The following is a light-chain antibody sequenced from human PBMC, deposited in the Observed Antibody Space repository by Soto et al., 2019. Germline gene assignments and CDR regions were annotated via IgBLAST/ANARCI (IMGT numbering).Light chain of an antibody. V-gene: IGLV1-40*01. CDR3: QSYDSSLSGYV. Sequence: QSVLTQPPSVSGAPGQRVTISCTGSTSNIGAGYDLHWYQRLPGTAPKLLIYDDNNRPSGVPDRFSGSKSGTSASLAITGLQAEDEADYYCQSYDSSLSGYVFGTGTKVTVL. CDR1: TSNIGAGYD. CDR2: DDN. J-gene: IGLJ1*01.